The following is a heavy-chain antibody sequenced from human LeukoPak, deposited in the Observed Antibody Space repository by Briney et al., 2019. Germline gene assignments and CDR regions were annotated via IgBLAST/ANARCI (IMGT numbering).Heavy chain of an antibody. D-gene: IGHD2-15*01. Sequence: PGGSLRLSCAASGFTFSSYAMHWVRQAPGKGLEWVAVISYDGSNKYYADSVKGRFTISRDNSKNTLYLQVNSLRAEDTAVYYCAREKSGGSCYDYWGQGTLVTVSS. CDR2: ISYDGSNK. J-gene: IGHJ4*02. CDR1: GFTFSSYA. CDR3: AREKSGGSCYDY. V-gene: IGHV3-30-3*01.